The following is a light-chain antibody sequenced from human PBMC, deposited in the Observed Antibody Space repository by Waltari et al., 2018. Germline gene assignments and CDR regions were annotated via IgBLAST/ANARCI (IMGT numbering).Light chain of an antibody. CDR1: DSDVGPYAF. CDR2: EVS. J-gene: IGLJ1*01. CDR3: SSYTTSSAPGV. V-gene: IGLV2-14*01. Sequence: QSALTQPASVSGSPGQSLTISCSGTDSDVGPYAFFSWYQQHPGKAPHLIIYEVSNRPSGISNRFSASKSGNTASLTISGLQAEDEADYYCSSYTTSSAPGVFGTGTRVTVL.